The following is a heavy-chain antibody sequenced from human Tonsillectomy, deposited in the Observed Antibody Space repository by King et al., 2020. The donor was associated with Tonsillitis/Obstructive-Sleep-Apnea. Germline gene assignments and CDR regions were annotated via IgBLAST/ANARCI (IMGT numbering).Heavy chain of an antibody. Sequence: LQLQESGPGLVKPSETLSLTCTVSGGSISYYFWTWIRQPPGKGLEWIGYVYYNESTNYNPSLPSRVTISIDTSKNQFSLKLRSVTAADTPVYYCARGTGQQLGAQQDYYYMDVWGKGTTVTVSS. D-gene: IGHD6-13*01. V-gene: IGHV4-59*01. CDR2: VYYNEST. CDR1: GGSISYYF. J-gene: IGHJ6*03. CDR3: ARGTGQQLGAQQDYYYMDV.